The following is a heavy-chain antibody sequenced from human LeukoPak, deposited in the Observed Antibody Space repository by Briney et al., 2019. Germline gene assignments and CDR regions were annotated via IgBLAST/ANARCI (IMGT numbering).Heavy chain of an antibody. CDR2: IYSSGST. CDR1: GGSISSYY. J-gene: IGHJ4*02. V-gene: IGHV4-59*01. Sequence: SETLSLTCTVSGGSISSYYWSWIRQPPGKGLELIGYIYSSGSTNYNPSLKSRVTISVDMSKNQFSLKLNSMTAADTAVYYCARDTAGAVAGTDFDYWGQGTLVTVSS. CDR3: ARDTAGAVAGTDFDY. D-gene: IGHD6-19*01.